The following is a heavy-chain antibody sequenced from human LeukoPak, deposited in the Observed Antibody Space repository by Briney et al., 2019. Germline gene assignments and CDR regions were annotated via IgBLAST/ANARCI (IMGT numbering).Heavy chain of an antibody. CDR1: GGSFSDYH. D-gene: IGHD2-2*01. J-gene: IGHJ6*03. CDR2: IIQSGRT. V-gene: IGHV4-34*01. CDR3: AIGHLVVVPAAQRAYSYMDV. Sequence: SETLSLTCAVYGGSFSDYHWNWIRQTPGKGLEWIGEIIQSGRTNYKSSLKSRVTISLDTSKNQFSLKLSSVTAADTAVYYCAIGHLVVVPAAQRAYSYMDVWGNGTTVTVSS.